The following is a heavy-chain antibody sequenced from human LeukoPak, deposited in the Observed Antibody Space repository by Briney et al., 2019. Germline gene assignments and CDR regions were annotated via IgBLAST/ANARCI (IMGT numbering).Heavy chain of an antibody. CDR1: GFTFSSFA. CDR2: ISGSGGST. J-gene: IGHJ5*02. Sequence: GGSLRLSCAASGFTFSSFAMSWVRQAPGKGLEWVSAISGSGGSTYYADSVKGRFTISRDNAKNTLNLQMNSLRAEDTAVYYCARDLGQYYDTSDNWFDPWGQGTLVTVSS. V-gene: IGHV3-23*01. D-gene: IGHD3-22*01. CDR3: ARDLGQYYDTSDNWFDP.